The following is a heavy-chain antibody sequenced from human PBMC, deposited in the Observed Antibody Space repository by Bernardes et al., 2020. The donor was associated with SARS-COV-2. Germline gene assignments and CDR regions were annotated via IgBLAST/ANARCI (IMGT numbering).Heavy chain of an antibody. CDR2: IYYSGST. CDR1: GGSISSGGYY. CDR3: ARGLLEWLYIGRCMDV. Sequence: SETLSLTCTVSGGSISSGGYYWSWIRQHPGTGLEWIGYIYYSGSTYYNPSLKSRVTISVDTSKNQFSLKLSSVTAADTAVYYCARGLLEWLYIGRCMDVWGQGTTVTVSS. D-gene: IGHD3-3*01. V-gene: IGHV4-31*03. J-gene: IGHJ6*02.